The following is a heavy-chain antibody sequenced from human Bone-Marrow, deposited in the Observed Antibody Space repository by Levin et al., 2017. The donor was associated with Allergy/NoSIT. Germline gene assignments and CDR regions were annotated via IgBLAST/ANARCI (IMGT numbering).Heavy chain of an antibody. CDR2: ISAYNGNT. CDR1: GYTFTSYG. Sequence: GESLKISCKASGYTFTSYGISWVRQAPGQGLEWMGWISAYNGNTNYAQKLQGRVTMTTDTSTSTAYMELRSLRSDDTAVYYCARGGGASRYDFWSGYSHYYMDVWGKGTTVTVSS. J-gene: IGHJ6*03. V-gene: IGHV1-18*01. D-gene: IGHD3-3*01. CDR3: ARGGGASRYDFWSGYSHYYMDV.